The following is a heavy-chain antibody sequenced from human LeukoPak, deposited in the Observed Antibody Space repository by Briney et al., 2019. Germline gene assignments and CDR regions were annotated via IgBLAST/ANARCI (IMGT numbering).Heavy chain of an antibody. V-gene: IGHV4-39*01. CDR3: ARRGMSSSWSHRGWFDP. CDR1: GGSISSSSYY. Sequence: SETLSLTCTVSGGSISSSSYYWGWIRQPPGKGLEWIGSIYYSGSTYYNPSLKSRVTISVDTSKNQFSLKLSSVTAADTAVYYCARRGMSSSWSHRGWFDPWGQGTLVTVSS. D-gene: IGHD6-13*01. CDR2: IYYSGST. J-gene: IGHJ5*02.